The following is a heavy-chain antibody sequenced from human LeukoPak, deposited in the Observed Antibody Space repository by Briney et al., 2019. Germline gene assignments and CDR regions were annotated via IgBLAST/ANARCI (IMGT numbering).Heavy chain of an antibody. J-gene: IGHJ3*02. V-gene: IGHV1-8*03. CDR1: VYTFTSYD. CDR3: AIESDSSGYFDAFDI. Sequence: GASVKVSCKASVYTFTSYDISWVRQATGQGLEWMGWMNPNSGNTGYAQKFQGRVTITRNTSISTAYMELSSLRSEDTAVYYCAIESDSSGYFDAFDIWGQGTMVTVSS. D-gene: IGHD3-22*01. CDR2: MNPNSGNT.